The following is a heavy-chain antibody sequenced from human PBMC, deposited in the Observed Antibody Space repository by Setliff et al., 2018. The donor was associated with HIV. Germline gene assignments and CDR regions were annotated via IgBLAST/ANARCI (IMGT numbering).Heavy chain of an antibody. J-gene: IGHJ4*02. D-gene: IGHD5-18*01. CDR1: GFAFSSYS. CDR2: ISSDSSTT. V-gene: IGHV3-48*04. CDR3: ARVANSRGYSYDFDS. Sequence: GGSLRLSCAASGFAFSSYSSNWVRQAPGKGLEWVSYISSDSSTTYYVDSVKGRFTISRDNAKNSLYLQMNSLRAEDTAVYYCARVANSRGYSYDFDSWGQGTLVTVSS.